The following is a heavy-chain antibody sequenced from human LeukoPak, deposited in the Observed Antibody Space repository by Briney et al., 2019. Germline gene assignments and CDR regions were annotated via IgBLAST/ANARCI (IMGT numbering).Heavy chain of an antibody. J-gene: IGHJ5*02. CDR1: GFTFSSYG. CDR2: IWYDGSNK. Sequence: GGSLRLSCAASGFTFSSYGMHWVRQAPGKGLEWVAVIWYDGSNKYYADSVKGRFTISRDNSKNTLYLQMNSLRAEHTAVYYCAREVASGGNWFDPWGQGTLVTVSS. V-gene: IGHV3-33*01. D-gene: IGHD3-10*01. CDR3: AREVASGGNWFDP.